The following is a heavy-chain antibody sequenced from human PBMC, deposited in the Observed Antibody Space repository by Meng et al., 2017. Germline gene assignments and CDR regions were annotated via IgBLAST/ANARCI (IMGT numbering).Heavy chain of an antibody. Sequence: GSLRLSCTVSGCSISSYYWSWIRQPPGKGLEWIGYIYYSGSTNYNPSLKSRVTISVDTSKNQFSLKLSSVTAADTAVYYCARDPTPMIVVANYYYYGMDVWGQGTTVTVSS. V-gene: IGHV4-59*01. CDR3: ARDPTPMIVVANYYYYGMDV. D-gene: IGHD3-22*01. CDR2: IYYSGST. CDR1: GCSISSYY. J-gene: IGHJ6*02.